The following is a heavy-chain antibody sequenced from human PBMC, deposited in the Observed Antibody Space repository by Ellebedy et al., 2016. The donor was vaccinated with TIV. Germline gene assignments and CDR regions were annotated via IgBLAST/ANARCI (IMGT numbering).Heavy chain of an antibody. CDR3: ATDGSYGDYLSPTHAFAV. J-gene: IGHJ3*01. D-gene: IGHD4-17*01. Sequence: GESLKISCAASGFSFRTYWMSWVRQAPGKGLEWVANIKQDGSEKYYVASVKGRFTISRDNAKNSLFLQMNSLRLEDTAVYYCATDGSYGDYLSPTHAFAVWGQGTTVTVSS. V-gene: IGHV3-7*01. CDR2: IKQDGSEK. CDR1: GFSFRTYW.